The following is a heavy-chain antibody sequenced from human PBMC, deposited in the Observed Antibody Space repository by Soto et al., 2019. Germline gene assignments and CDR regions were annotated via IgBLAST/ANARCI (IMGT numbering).Heavy chain of an antibody. V-gene: IGHV1-69*04. J-gene: IGHJ6*02. Sequence: SVKVSCKASGGTFSSYTISWVRQAPGQGLEWMGRIIPILGIANYAQKFQGRVTITADKSTSTAYMELSSLRSEDTAVYYCAREKGRGYSGYDYDGMDVWGQGTTVTVSS. CDR2: IIPILGIA. D-gene: IGHD5-12*01. CDR1: GGTFSSYT. CDR3: AREKGRGYSGYDYDGMDV.